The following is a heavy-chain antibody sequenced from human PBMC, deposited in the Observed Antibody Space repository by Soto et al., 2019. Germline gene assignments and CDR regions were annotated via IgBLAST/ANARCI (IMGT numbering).Heavy chain of an antibody. CDR2: ISIYDSNT. J-gene: IGHJ6*02. V-gene: IGHV1-18*04. CDR1: GYTFNTYG. CDR3: ARARHTGYDSWPYYGMDA. Sequence: EASVKVSCKASGYTFNTYGISWMRQAPGQGLEWMGWISIYDSNTCYAQNVQGRVAMTTNTSTSTAYLELRSLISDDTAVYYCARARHTGYDSWPYYGMDAWGQGTTVTVSS. D-gene: IGHD3-3*01.